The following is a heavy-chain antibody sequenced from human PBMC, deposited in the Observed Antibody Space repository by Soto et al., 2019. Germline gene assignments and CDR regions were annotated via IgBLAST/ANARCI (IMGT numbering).Heavy chain of an antibody. J-gene: IGHJ4*02. CDR3: TTGEY. V-gene: IGHV3-15*02. Sequence: EVQLVESGGALVKPGESLRLSCAASGFNVKDAWMAWVREAPGKGLEWRTQIKSDINGGTTDYAAPVKDRFTMSRDASKNTVDLHMNSLKSDDTGVYYCTTGEYWGQGVMVTVSS. CDR2: IKSDINGGTT. CDR1: GFNVKDAW.